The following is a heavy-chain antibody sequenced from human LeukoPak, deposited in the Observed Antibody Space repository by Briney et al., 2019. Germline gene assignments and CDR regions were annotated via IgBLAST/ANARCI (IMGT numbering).Heavy chain of an antibody. CDR2: LYSAGST. V-gene: IGHV3-53*01. CDR3: ASGGTGARKFYSDPFHH. CDR1: GFIVSSNY. D-gene: IGHD2-15*01. J-gene: IGHJ4*02. Sequence: GGSLRLSCAASGFIVSSNYMSWVRQARGKGLEWVSILYSAGSTYYADSVSGRFSISRDTSKNTVSLQMNNLTVEDTAVYYCASGGTGARKFYSDPFHHWGQGTLVTVSS.